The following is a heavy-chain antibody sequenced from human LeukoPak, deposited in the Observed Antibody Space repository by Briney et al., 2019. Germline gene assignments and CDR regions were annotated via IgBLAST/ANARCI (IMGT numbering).Heavy chain of an antibody. Sequence: PSETLSLTCTVSGGSISSYYWSWIRQPAGKGLEWIGRIYTSGSTNYNPSLKSRVTMSVDTSKNQFSLKLSSVTAADTAVYYCARDSGEWLRAEYYYYYYMDVWGKGTTVTVSS. CDR3: ARDSGEWLRAEYYYYYYMDV. CDR1: GGSISSYY. D-gene: IGHD5-12*01. J-gene: IGHJ6*03. V-gene: IGHV4-4*07. CDR2: IYTSGST.